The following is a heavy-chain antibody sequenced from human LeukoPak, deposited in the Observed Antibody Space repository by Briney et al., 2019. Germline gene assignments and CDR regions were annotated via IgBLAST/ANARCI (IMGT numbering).Heavy chain of an antibody. V-gene: IGHV5-10-1*01. CDR3: ARGGKSAYGWLDP. Sequence: GESLRISCKGSGYSFTSYWISWVRQMPGKGLEWMGTIDPSDSYTNYSPSFQGHVTISAEKSISTAYLQWSSLKASDTAMYYCARGGKSAYGWLDPWGQGALVSVSS. J-gene: IGHJ5*02. CDR1: GYSFTSYW. D-gene: IGHD5-12*01. CDR2: IDPSDSYT.